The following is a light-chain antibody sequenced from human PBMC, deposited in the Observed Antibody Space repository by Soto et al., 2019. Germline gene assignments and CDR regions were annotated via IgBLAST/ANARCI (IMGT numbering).Light chain of an antibody. Sequence: DIQMTQSPSSLSASVGDRVTITCRASQSISRYLNWYQQQPEKAPRLLISTTTTLQSGVPTRFSCSGSGTDFTLTITSLQPEDFATYYCQQTYSTIFTFGPGTKVDIK. CDR3: QQTYSTIFT. CDR1: QSISRY. J-gene: IGKJ3*01. V-gene: IGKV1-39*01. CDR2: TTT.